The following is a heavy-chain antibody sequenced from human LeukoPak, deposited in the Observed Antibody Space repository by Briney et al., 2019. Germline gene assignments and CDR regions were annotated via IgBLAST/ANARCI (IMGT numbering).Heavy chain of an antibody. D-gene: IGHD1-7*01. CDR1: GFTFSNYN. CDR3: ARDPGNYGHYYYYMDV. CDR2: ISSASGYI. J-gene: IGHJ6*03. V-gene: IGHV3-21*01. Sequence: GGSLRLSCAASGFTFSNYNMNWVRQAPGKGLEWVSSISSASGYIHYADSVKGRFTISRDNAKNSLYLQMNSLRAEDTAVYYCARDPGNYGHYYYYMDVWGKGTTVTVSS.